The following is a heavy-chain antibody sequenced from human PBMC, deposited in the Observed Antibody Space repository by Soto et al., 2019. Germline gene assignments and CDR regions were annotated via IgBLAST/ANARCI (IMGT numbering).Heavy chain of an antibody. CDR2: IYPGDSDT. CDR3: ARLVAGNPPTGPDYYYSGMDV. D-gene: IGHD6-19*01. J-gene: IGHJ6*02. Sequence: GESLKISCKGSGYSFISYWIGWVRQMPGKGLEWMGIIYPGDSDTRYSPSFQGQVTISADKSISTAYLQWSSLKASDTAMYYCARLVAGNPPTGPDYYYSGMDVWGQGTTVTVSS. CDR1: GYSFISYW. V-gene: IGHV5-51*01.